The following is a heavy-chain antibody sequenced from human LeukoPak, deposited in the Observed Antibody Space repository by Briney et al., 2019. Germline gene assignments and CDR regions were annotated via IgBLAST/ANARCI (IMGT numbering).Heavy chain of an antibody. D-gene: IGHD6-6*01. CDR1: GFTFSSYA. V-gene: IGHV3-23*01. CDR3: ARSSYSSSSSV. Sequence: GGSLRLSCAASGFTFSSYAMSWVRQAPGKGLEWVSAISGSGGSTYYADSVKGRFTISRDNAKNSLYLQMNSLRAEDTAVYYCARSSYSSSSSVWGQGTMVTVSS. CDR2: ISGSGGST. J-gene: IGHJ3*01.